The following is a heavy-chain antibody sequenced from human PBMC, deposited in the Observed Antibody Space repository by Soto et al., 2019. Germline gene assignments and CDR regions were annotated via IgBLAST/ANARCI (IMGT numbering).Heavy chain of an antibody. J-gene: IGHJ3*02. Sequence: SETLSLTCSVSVCSISSGDYYWSWIRQPPGKGLEWIGYIYYSGSTYYNPSLKSRVTISVDTSKNQFSLKLNSVTAADTAVYYCARESYYYDSSGYYAFDIWGQGTMVTVSS. D-gene: IGHD3-22*01. CDR3: ARESYYYDSSGYYAFDI. CDR2: IYYSGST. V-gene: IGHV4-30-4*01. CDR1: VCSISSGDYY.